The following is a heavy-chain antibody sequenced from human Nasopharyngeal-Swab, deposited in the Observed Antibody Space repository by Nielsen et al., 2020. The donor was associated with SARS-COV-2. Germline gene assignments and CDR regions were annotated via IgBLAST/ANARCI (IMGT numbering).Heavy chain of an antibody. CDR1: GGSISSSSYY. Sequence: SDTLSLTCTVSGGSISSSSYYWDWIRQPPGKGLDWIGSVYKTGGTYYNPSLKSRVTISVDTSKNQFSLTLTSVTAADTALYYCARDTFAFWGQGTMVTVSS. CDR3: ARDTFAF. J-gene: IGHJ3*01. V-gene: IGHV4-39*07. CDR2: VYKTGGT.